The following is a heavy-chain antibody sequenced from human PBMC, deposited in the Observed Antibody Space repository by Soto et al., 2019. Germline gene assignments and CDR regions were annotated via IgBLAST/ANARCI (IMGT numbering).Heavy chain of an antibody. CDR2: IIPILGIA. Sequence: QVQLVQSGAEVKKPGSSVKVSCKASGGTFSSYTISWVRQAPGQGLEWMGRIIPILGIANYAQKFQGRVTITADKSTSTAYMELSSLRSEDTAVYYFARDPWGYSGYDLGWFDPWGQGTLVTVSS. J-gene: IGHJ5*02. D-gene: IGHD5-12*01. CDR1: GGTFSSYT. CDR3: ARDPWGYSGYDLGWFDP. V-gene: IGHV1-69*08.